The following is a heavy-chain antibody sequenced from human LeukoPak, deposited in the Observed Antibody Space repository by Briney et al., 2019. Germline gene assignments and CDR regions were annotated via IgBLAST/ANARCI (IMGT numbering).Heavy chain of an antibody. D-gene: IGHD6-6*01. V-gene: IGHV3-23*01. CDR2: ISGSGGST. J-gene: IGHJ6*02. Sequence: PGGSLRLSCAASGFTFSSYAMSWVRQAPGKGLEWVSAISGSGGSTYYADSVKGRFTISRDNSKNTLYQQMNSLRAEDTAVYYCAKIPTLEYSSSSYYYGMDVWGQGTTVTVSS. CDR1: GFTFSSYA. CDR3: AKIPTLEYSSSSYYYGMDV.